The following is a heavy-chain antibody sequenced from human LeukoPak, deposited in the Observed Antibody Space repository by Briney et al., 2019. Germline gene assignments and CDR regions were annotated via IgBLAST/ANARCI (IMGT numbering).Heavy chain of an antibody. CDR1: GYTFTSYD. Sequence: GASVKVSCKASGYTFTSYDINWVRQATEQGLEWMGWMNPNSGNTGYAQKFQGRVTMTRNTSISTAYMELSSLRSEDTAVYYCARSRDILTGYYYYWGQGTLVTVSS. V-gene: IGHV1-8*01. CDR3: ARSRDILTGYYYY. CDR2: MNPNSGNT. J-gene: IGHJ4*02. D-gene: IGHD3-9*01.